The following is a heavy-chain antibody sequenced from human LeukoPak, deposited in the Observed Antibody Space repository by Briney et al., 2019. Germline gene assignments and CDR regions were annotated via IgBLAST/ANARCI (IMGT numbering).Heavy chain of an antibody. CDR3: ARDGTTMSAFDI. CDR1: GFTFSSYS. Sequence: GGSLRLSCAASGFTFSSYSTNWVRQAPGKVLEWVSSISSSSSYIYYADSVKGRFTISRDNAKNSLYLQMNSLRAEDTAMYYGARDGTTMSAFDIWGQGTMVTVSS. D-gene: IGHD3-22*01. J-gene: IGHJ3*02. V-gene: IGHV3-21*01. CDR2: ISSSSSYI.